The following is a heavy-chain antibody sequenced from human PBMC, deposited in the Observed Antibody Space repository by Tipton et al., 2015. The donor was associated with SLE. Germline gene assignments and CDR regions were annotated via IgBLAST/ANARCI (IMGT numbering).Heavy chain of an antibody. CDR1: GGSISSGGYY. CDR2: IYYSGST. D-gene: IGHD1-14*01. J-gene: IGHJ3*02. V-gene: IGHV4-31*03. Sequence: TLSLTCTVSGGSISSGGYYWSWIRQHPGKGLEWIGYIYYSGSTYYNPSLKSRVTISVDTSKNQFSLKLSSVTAADTAVYYCARDLPDTRAPPDAFDIWGQGTMVTVSS. CDR3: ARDLPDTRAPPDAFDI.